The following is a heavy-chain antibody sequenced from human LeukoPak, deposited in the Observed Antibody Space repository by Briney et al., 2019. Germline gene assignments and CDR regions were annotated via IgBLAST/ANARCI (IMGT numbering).Heavy chain of an antibody. J-gene: IGHJ4*02. CDR2: VIPIFGTA. CDR1: GGTFSSYA. D-gene: IGHD3-3*01. Sequence: ASVKVSCKASGGTFSSYAISWVRQAPGQGLEWMGGVIPIFGTANYAQKFQGRVTITADESTSTAYMELSSLRSEDTAVYYCARVSPADFWSGSYRNYFDYWGQGTLVTVSS. CDR3: ARVSPADFWSGSYRNYFDY. V-gene: IGHV1-69*13.